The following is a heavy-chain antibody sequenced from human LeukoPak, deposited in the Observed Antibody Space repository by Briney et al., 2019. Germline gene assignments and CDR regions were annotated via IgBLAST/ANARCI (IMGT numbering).Heavy chain of an antibody. D-gene: IGHD2-2*01. CDR2: IGGSAGST. Sequence: GGSLRLSCAASGFTFSTYAMSWVRQAPGKGLEWVSAIGGSAGSTYYADSVKGRFTISRDNSKNTLYLHVNSLRAEDTAVYYCAGVVPAAMPLTLVYWYFDLWGRGTLVTVSS. V-gene: IGHV3-23*01. J-gene: IGHJ2*01. CDR1: GFTFSTYA. CDR3: AGVVPAAMPLTLVYWYFDL.